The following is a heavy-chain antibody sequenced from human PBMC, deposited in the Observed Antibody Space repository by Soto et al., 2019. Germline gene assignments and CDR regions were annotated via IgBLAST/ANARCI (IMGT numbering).Heavy chain of an antibody. J-gene: IGHJ2*01. V-gene: IGHV4-61*01. Sequence: QVQLQESGPGQVKPSETLFLTCTVSGGSVSSGTYYWSWIRQPAGKGLEWMGYIYRGSPNYNPSLVSRATISVDTSRTQFSLMLSSVTAADTAVYYCSRDQGLGAGYFALWGRGPLVTVSS. CDR1: GGSVSSGTYY. CDR2: IYRGSP. CDR3: SRDQGLGAGYFAL. D-gene: IGHD7-27*01.